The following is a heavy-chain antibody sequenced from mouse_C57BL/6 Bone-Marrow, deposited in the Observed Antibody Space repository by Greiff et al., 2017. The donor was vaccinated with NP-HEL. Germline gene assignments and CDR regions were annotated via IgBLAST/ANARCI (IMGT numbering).Heavy chain of an antibody. CDR1: GFNIKDDY. V-gene: IGHV14-4*01. CDR2: IDPENGDT. Sequence: VQLKQSGAELVRPGASVKLSCTASGFNIKDDYMHWVKQRPEQGLEWIGWIDPENGDTEYASKFQGKATITADTSSNTPYLQLSSLTSEDTAVYYCVPAYYFDYCGQGTTLTVSS. CDR3: VPAYYFDY. J-gene: IGHJ2*01.